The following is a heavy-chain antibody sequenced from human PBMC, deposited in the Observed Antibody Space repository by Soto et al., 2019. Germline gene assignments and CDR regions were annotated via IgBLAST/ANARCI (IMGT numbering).Heavy chain of an antibody. D-gene: IGHD6-13*01. Sequence: TGGSLRLSCAASGFTFSSYAMSWVRQAPGKGLEWVSAISGSGGSTYYADSVKGRFTISRDNSKNTLYLQMNSLRAEDTAVYYCAKDRGFFPIAAAGITWGQGTLVTVSS. CDR1: GFTFSSYA. V-gene: IGHV3-23*01. J-gene: IGHJ5*02. CDR3: AKDRGFFPIAAAGIT. CDR2: ISGSGGST.